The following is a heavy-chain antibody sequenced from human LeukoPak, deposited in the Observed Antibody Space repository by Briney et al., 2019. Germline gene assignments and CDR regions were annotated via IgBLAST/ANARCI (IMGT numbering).Heavy chain of an antibody. CDR1: GYSFTGYW. V-gene: IGHV5-51*01. CDR3: ARRDSWDAVAPAVNFDF. CDR2: IYPGDSDT. J-gene: IGHJ4*02. Sequence: GESLQISCKVSGYSFTGYWIGWVRQMPGKGLELMGIIYPGDSDTRYSPSFQGQVTISADKSISTAYLQWSGLKASDTAMYYCARRDSWDAVAPAVNFDFWGQGTLVTVSS. D-gene: IGHD2-2*01.